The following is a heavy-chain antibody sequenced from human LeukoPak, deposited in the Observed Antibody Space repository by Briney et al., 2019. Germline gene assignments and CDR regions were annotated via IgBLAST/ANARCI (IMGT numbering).Heavy chain of an antibody. CDR1: GYTFNTYG. D-gene: IGHD6-13*01. CDR2: ISGYNGKT. V-gene: IGHV1-18*01. J-gene: IGHJ4*02. Sequence: GASVKVSCKASGYTFNTYGITWVRQAPGQGLEWMGWISGYNGKTKYAQKLQDRVTMTTDTSTTTAYMELRSLRSEDTAVYYCARAVTRDSSFDYWGQGTLVTVSS. CDR3: ARAVTRDSSFDY.